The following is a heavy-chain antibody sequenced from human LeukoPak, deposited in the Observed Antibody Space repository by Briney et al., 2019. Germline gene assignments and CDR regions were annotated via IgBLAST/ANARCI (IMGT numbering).Heavy chain of an antibody. V-gene: IGHV3-30*02. Sequence: GGSLRLSCVASGFIFNTYGMHWVRQAPGKGREWVAYTRDDGSKNWYGDSVKGRFTIFRDNSKNTLYLQMNSLRGEDTAVYYCANGDCRGGRCSSGAYWGQGTLVAVSS. D-gene: IGHD2-15*01. J-gene: IGHJ4*02. CDR3: ANGDCRGGRCSSGAY. CDR1: GFIFNTYG. CDR2: TRDDGSKN.